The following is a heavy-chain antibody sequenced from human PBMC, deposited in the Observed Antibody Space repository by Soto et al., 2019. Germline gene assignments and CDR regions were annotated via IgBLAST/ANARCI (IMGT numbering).Heavy chain of an antibody. CDR1: GYSFTSYW. CDR3: ARRVAAAGTSGYYFDY. Sequence: GESLKISCKGSGYSFTSYWIGWVRQMPGKGLEWMGIIYPGDSDTRYSPSFQGQVTISADKSISTAYLQWSSLKASDTAMYYCARRVAAAGTSGYYFDYWGQGTLVTVSS. CDR2: IYPGDSDT. V-gene: IGHV5-51*01. J-gene: IGHJ4*02. D-gene: IGHD6-13*01.